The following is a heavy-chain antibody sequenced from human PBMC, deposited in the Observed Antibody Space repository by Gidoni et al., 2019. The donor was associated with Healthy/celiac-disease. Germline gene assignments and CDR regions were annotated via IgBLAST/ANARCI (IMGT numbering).Heavy chain of an antibody. CDR1: GFTFSSYA. D-gene: IGHD2-2*01. Sequence: EVQLLESGGGLVQPGGSLRLSCAASGFTFSSYAMSWVRQAPGKGLEWVSAISGSGGSTYYADSVKGRFTISRDNSKNTLYLQMNSLRAEDTAVYYCAKGGGYQLPRGVGFDYWGQGTLVTVSS. CDR3: AKGGGYQLPRGVGFDY. CDR2: ISGSGGST. J-gene: IGHJ4*02. V-gene: IGHV3-23*01.